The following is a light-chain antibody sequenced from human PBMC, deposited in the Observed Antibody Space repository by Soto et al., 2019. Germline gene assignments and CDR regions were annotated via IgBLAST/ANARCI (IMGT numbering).Light chain of an antibody. CDR2: EVT. V-gene: IGLV2-14*01. CDR1: SSDVGGYNR. J-gene: IGLJ1*01. Sequence: QSVLTQRASVSGSPGQSITISCTGPSSDVGGYNRVSWYQQHPDKAPKLIIYEVTNRPSGISNRFSGSKSGDMASLTISGLQAEDEADYYCYSYRSGSAHVFGTGTKVTVL. CDR3: YSYRSGSAHV.